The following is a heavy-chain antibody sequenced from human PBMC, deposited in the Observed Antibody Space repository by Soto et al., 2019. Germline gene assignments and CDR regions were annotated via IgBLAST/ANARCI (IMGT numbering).Heavy chain of an antibody. CDR1: AYTFTGYY. CDR2: MNPNNSDT. Sequence: HVQLVQSGADVKTPGDSVRVSCKASAYTFTGYYIHWVRQAPGQGLEWMGWMNPNNSDTRYAPQFQGRVTMTRDTSINTAYMELMRLTSDDTAIDYCARDGPGGGNDDFDYWGQGTLVAVSS. CDR3: ARDGPGGGNDDFDY. J-gene: IGHJ4*02. V-gene: IGHV1-2*02. D-gene: IGHD2-15*01.